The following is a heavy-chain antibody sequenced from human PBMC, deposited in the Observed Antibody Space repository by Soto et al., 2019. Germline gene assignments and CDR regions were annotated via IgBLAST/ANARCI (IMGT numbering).Heavy chain of an antibody. CDR1: GCTFISYG. V-gene: IGHV3-13*01. CDR2: IGTAGDT. J-gene: IGHJ4*02. D-gene: IGHD6-19*01. Sequence: GGSLRLSCAASGCTFISYGMHWVRQAPGKGLEWVSAIGTAGDTYYPGSVKGRFTISRENAKNSLYLQMNSLRAGDTAVYYCARVVSSGWYDYWGQGTLVTVSS. CDR3: ARVVSSGWYDY.